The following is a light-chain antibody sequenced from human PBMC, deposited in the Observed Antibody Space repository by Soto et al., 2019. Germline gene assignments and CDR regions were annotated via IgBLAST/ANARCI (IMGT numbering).Light chain of an antibody. V-gene: IGLV2-14*01. Sequence: QSVLTQPASVSGSPGQSITISCTGTSSDVGGYGYVSWYQQHPGKAPKLMIYEVSNRPSGVSNRFSGSKSGNTASLTVSGLQAEDEADYYCSSYAGSNNFVFGTGTKVTVL. CDR3: SSYAGSNNFV. CDR1: SSDVGGYGY. CDR2: EVS. J-gene: IGLJ1*01.